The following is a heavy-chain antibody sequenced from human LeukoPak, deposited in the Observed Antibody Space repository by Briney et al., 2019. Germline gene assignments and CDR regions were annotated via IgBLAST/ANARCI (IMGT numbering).Heavy chain of an antibody. J-gene: IGHJ4*02. CDR1: GFTFSSYA. D-gene: IGHD6-19*01. CDR2: IRYDGSNK. V-gene: IGHV3-30*02. CDR3: AKPRATQWLGDFDY. Sequence: PGGSLRLSCAASGFTFSSYAMSWVRQAPGKGLEWVAFIRYDGSNKYYADSVKGRFTISRDNSKNTLYLQMNSLRAEDTAVYYCAKPRATQWLGDFDYWGQGTLVTVSS.